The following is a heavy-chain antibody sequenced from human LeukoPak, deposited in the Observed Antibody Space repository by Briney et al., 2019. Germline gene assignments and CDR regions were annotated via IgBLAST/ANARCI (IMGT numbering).Heavy chain of an antibody. CDR3: ARAGYYGDDAFDI. CDR1: GGSISSGDYY. Sequence: SETLSLTCTVSGGSISSGDYYWSWIRQPPGKGLEWIGYIYYSGSTYYNPSLKSRVTISVDTSKNQFSLKLSSVTAADTAVYYCARAGYYGDDAFDIWGQGTMVTVSS. CDR2: IYYSGST. D-gene: IGHD3-3*01. J-gene: IGHJ3*02. V-gene: IGHV4-30-4*01.